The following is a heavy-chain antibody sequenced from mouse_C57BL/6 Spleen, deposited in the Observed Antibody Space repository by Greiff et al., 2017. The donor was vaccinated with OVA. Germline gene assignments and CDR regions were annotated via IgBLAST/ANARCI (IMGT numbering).Heavy chain of an antibody. CDR1: GYTFTSYW. CDR2: IYPGSGST. V-gene: IGHV1-55*01. CDR3: AREDDYVFAY. D-gene: IGHD2-4*01. J-gene: IGHJ3*01. Sequence: VQLQQPGAELVKPGASVRMSCKASGYTFTSYWITWVKQRPGQGLEWIGDIYPGSGSTNYNEKFKSKATLTVDTSSSTAYMQLSSLTSEDAAVYYCAREDDYVFAYWGQGTLVTVSA.